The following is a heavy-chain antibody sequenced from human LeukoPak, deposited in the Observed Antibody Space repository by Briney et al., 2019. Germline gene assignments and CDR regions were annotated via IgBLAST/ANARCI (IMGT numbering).Heavy chain of an antibody. CDR2: IYHSGST. CDR1: GGSISSSNW. Sequence: PSGTLSLTCAVSGGSISSSNWWSWVRQPPGKGLEWIGEIYHSGSTNYNPSLKSRVTISVDKSKNQFSLKLSSVTAADTAVYYCANYDSSGYPSEGAFDIWGQGTMVTVSS. CDR3: ANYDSSGYPSEGAFDI. J-gene: IGHJ3*02. V-gene: IGHV4-4*02. D-gene: IGHD3-22*01.